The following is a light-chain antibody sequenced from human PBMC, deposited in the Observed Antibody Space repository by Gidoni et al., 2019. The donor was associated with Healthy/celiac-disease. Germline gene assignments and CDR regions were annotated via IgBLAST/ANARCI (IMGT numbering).Light chain of an antibody. Sequence: DIQMTQSPSSLSASVGDRVTITCRASQSSTRYLNWYQQKPGKAPKLLIYDASSLQSGVQSRFSGSGSGKDFTLTISSRQPEDFASYYCQQRYRTPRTFGQGTKVEIK. CDR1: QSSTRY. J-gene: IGKJ1*01. CDR3: QQRYRTPRT. V-gene: IGKV1-39*01. CDR2: DAS.